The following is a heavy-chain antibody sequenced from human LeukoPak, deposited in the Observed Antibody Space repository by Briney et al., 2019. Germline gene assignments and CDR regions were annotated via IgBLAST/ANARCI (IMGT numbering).Heavy chain of an antibody. V-gene: IGHV5-51*01. CDR3: AGREGFADSRNWFDP. J-gene: IGHJ5*02. Sequence: GESLKISCKGSGYSFASYWIGWVRQMPGKGLEWMGIIYPGDSDTRYSPSLQGQVTISADKSISTAYLQWSSLKASDTAMYYCAGREGFADSRNWFDPWGQGTLVTVSS. CDR2: IYPGDSDT. D-gene: IGHD3-16*01. CDR1: GYSFASYW.